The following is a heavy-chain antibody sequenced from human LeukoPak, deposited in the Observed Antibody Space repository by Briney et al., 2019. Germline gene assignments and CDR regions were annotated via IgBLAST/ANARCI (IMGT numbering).Heavy chain of an antibody. D-gene: IGHD1-7*01. CDR1: GGTFSNYA. CDR2: IIPFIDTA. V-gene: IGHV1-69*01. J-gene: IGHJ6*03. CDR3: GRTRFSNIGVELRDYYYYYMDV. Sequence: ASVKVSCKASGGTFSNYAISWVRQAPGQGLEWMGGIIPFIDTANYAQKLQGRVTITADESTSTAYMELSSLRSEDTAVYYCGRTRFSNIGVELRDYYYYYMDVWGKGTTVTVPS.